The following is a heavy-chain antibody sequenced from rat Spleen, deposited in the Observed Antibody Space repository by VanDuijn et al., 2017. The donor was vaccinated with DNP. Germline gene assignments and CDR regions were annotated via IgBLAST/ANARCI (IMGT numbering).Heavy chain of an antibody. V-gene: IGHV5-29*01. CDR3: ARTPGITLYYVMDA. J-gene: IGHJ4*01. D-gene: IGHD1-4*01. CDR2: IISDGSDT. Sequence: EVQLVESDGGLVQPGRSLKLSCAASGFTFSDYYMAWVRQAPTKGLEWVATIISDGSDTYYRDSVKGRFTISRDDAKGTLYLQMDSLRSEDTATYYCARTPGITLYYVMDAWGQGASVTVSS. CDR1: GFTFSDYY.